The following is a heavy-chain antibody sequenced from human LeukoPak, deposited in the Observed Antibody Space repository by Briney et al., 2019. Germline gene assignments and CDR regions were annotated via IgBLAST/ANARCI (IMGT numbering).Heavy chain of an antibody. Sequence: PSETLSLTCAVYGGSFSGYYWSWIRQPPGKGLEWIGEINHSGSTNYNPSLKSRVTISVDTSKNQFSLKLSSVTAADTAVYYCXXGGYYDFWSGYGYWGXGXLVTXSS. CDR3: XXGGYYDFWSGYGY. CDR1: GGSFSGYY. J-gene: IGHJ4*01. V-gene: IGHV4-34*01. D-gene: IGHD3-3*01. CDR2: INHSGST.